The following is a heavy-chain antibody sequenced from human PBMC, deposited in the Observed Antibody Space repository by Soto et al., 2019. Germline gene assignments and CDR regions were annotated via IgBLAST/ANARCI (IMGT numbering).Heavy chain of an antibody. CDR3: ARAPGGESQGLWFGETRLDYFDY. CDR2: IYYSGST. D-gene: IGHD3-10*01. CDR1: GGSISSYY. V-gene: IGHV4-59*01. J-gene: IGHJ4*02. Sequence: SETLSLTCTVSGGSISSYYWSWIRQPPGKGLEWIGYIYYSGSTNYNPSLKSRVTISVDTSKNQFSLRLSSVTAADTAVYYCARAPGGESQGLWFGETRLDYFDYWGQGTLVTVSS.